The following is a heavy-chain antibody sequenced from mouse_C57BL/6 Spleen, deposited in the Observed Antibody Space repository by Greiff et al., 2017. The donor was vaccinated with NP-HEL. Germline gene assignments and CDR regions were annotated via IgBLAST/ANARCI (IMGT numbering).Heavy chain of an antibody. J-gene: IGHJ4*01. CDR1: GFTFSDYG. Sequence: EVMLVESGGGLVKPGGSLKLSCAASGFTFSDYGMHWVRQAPEKGLEWVAYISSGSSTIYYADTVKGRFTISRDNAKNTLFLQMTSLRSEDTAMYYCARRITTVVANYAMDYWGQGTSVTVSS. V-gene: IGHV5-17*01. D-gene: IGHD1-1*01. CDR3: ARRITTVVANYAMDY. CDR2: ISSGSSTI.